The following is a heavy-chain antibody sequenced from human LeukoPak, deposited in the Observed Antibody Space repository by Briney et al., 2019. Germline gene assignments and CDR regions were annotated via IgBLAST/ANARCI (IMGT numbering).Heavy chain of an antibody. CDR1: GGSVSSTTYY. Sequence: PSETLSLTCTVSGGSVSSTTYYWSWIRQPPGKGLEWIASINYSGSTYYNPSLRSRVTISVDTSENQFSLKLSSVTAADTAVYYCARYVVYSSGKYYFDYWGQGTLDTVSS. CDR2: INYSGST. J-gene: IGHJ4*02. CDR3: ARYVVYSSGKYYFDY. V-gene: IGHV4-39*01. D-gene: IGHD3-10*01.